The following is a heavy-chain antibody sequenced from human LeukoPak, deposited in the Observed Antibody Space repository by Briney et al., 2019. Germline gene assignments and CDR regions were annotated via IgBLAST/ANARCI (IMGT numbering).Heavy chain of an antibody. D-gene: IGHD6-6*01. CDR3: ASAGGDSRSPLPFYY. Sequence: PGGSLRLSCAASGFTFCSHWMSWVRQAPGKGLEWVANIKQDGSEKYYVDSVKGRFTISRDNAENSLSLQMNSLRAEDTAVYYCASAGGDSRSPLPFYYWGQGTLVTVSS. V-gene: IGHV3-7*03. CDR1: GFTFCSHW. CDR2: IKQDGSEK. J-gene: IGHJ4*02.